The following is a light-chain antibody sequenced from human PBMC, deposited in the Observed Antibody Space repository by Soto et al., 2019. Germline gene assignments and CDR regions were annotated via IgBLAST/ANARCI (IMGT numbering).Light chain of an antibody. CDR3: QQYNSYWT. J-gene: IGKJ1*01. CDR1: QSVSGW. V-gene: IGKV1-5*01. Sequence: NQMNQSLSTLSASVEDRVTITCRASQSVSGWLAWYQQRPGKAPKLLIYDASSLQSGVPSRFSGTGSGTDFTLTISSLQPDDFATYYCQQYNSYWTFGQGTKV. CDR2: DAS.